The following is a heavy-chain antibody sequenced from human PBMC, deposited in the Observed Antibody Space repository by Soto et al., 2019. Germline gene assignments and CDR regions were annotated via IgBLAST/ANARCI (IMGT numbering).Heavy chain of an antibody. CDR3: ARYSYDSSGYSDY. Sequence: GESLKISCKGSGYSFTNYWIGWVRQMPGKGLEWMGIIYPGDSDTRYSPSFQGQVTISADKSISTAYLQWSSLKASDTAMYYCARYSYDSSGYSDYWGQGTLVTVSS. D-gene: IGHD3-22*01. V-gene: IGHV5-51*01. CDR2: IYPGDSDT. J-gene: IGHJ4*02. CDR1: GYSFTNYW.